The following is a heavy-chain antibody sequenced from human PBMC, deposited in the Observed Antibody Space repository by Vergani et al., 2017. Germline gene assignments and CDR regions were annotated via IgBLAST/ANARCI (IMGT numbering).Heavy chain of an antibody. V-gene: IGHV3-23*01. CDR3: ASRHYYYDTSWSFDY. D-gene: IGHD3-22*01. Sequence: EVQLLESGGGLVQPGGSLRLSCAASGFTFSSYAMSWVRQAPGKGLEWVSAISGSGGSTYYADSVKGRFTISRDNSKNTLYLQMNSLRAEDTAVYYCASRHYYYDTSWSFDYWGQGTLVTVSS. CDR1: GFTFSSYA. CDR2: ISGSGGST. J-gene: IGHJ4*02.